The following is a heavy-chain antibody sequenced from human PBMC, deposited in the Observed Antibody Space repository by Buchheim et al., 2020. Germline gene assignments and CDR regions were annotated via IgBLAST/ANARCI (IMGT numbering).Heavy chain of an antibody. Sequence: QVQLVESGGGVVQPGRSLRLSCAASGFTFSSYAMHWVRQAPGKGLEWVAVISYDGSNKYYADSVKGRFTISRDNSKNTLYLQMNSLRAEDTAVYYCARESSNDYGMDVWGQGTT. CDR1: GFTFSSYA. CDR2: ISYDGSNK. D-gene: IGHD4-11*01. J-gene: IGHJ6*02. V-gene: IGHV3-30-3*01. CDR3: ARESSNDYGMDV.